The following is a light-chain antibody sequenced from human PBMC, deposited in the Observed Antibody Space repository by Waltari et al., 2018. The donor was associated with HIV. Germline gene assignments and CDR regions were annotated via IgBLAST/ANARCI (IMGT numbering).Light chain of an antibody. V-gene: IGLV2-23*02. CDR2: EVT. J-gene: IGLJ3*02. CDR3: SSYAGARV. Sequence: QSALTQPASVSGSPGQSITISCTVTSSDVGSYNLVSWYQQYPGKAPKLIIYEVTKRPSGVSNRFSGSKSGNTASLTLSGLQADDEADYYCSSYAGARVFGGGTNLIVL. CDR1: SSDVGSYNL.